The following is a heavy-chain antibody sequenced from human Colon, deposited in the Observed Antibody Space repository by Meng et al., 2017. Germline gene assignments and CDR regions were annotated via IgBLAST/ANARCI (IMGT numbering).Heavy chain of an antibody. V-gene: IGHV4-34*01. Sequence: QVQLKELGARLLRPSETLSLTCTVYGGSFTDFYWSWVRQSPERGLEWIGEINHGGGTNYNPSLSSRVTISLDTSKNQFFLKMNSVTAADTAVYYCARVDFPGDFRDSSGLGLWGQGTLVTVSS. CDR1: GGSFTDFY. CDR2: INHGGGT. D-gene: IGHD3-22*01. CDR3: ARVDFPGDFRDSSGLGL. J-gene: IGHJ4*02.